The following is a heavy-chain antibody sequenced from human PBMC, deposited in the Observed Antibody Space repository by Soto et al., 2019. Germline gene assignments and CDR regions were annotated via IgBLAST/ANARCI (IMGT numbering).Heavy chain of an antibody. J-gene: IGHJ6*02. Sequence: QVQLQESGPGLVKPSQTLSLSCNVYGVSVSSGDYYWSWIRQHAGGGREWFGYIDRSGSTYYKPSLRGRVIMSVDTSTNQISLRLLSVTAADTAMYYCARDSGGNSENYYGLDVWGHGTTVTVSS. CDR3: ARDSGGNSENYYGLDV. CDR1: GVSVSSGDYY. D-gene: IGHD1-1*01. V-gene: IGHV4-31*03. CDR2: IDRSGST.